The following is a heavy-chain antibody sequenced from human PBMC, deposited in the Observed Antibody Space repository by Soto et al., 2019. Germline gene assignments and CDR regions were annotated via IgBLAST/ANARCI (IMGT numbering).Heavy chain of an antibody. V-gene: IGHV3-30-3*01. CDR1: GFTFSSHA. D-gene: IGHD3-22*01. CDR2: ISYDGSSK. CDR3: ARVFITMIALYWFDP. J-gene: IGHJ5*02. Sequence: GGSLRLSCAASGFTFSSHAMHWVRQAPGKGLEWVALISYDGSSKYYADSVKGRFTISRDNSKNTLYLQMNSLRAEDTAVYYCARVFITMIALYWFDPWGQGTLVTVSS.